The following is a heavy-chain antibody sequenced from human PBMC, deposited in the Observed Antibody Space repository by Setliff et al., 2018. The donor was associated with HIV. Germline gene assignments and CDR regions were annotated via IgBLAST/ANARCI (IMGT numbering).Heavy chain of an antibody. Sequence: PGGSLRLSCVASGFTFSDYYMIWIRQAPGQGLEWVSYISTSSATKYYADSVKGRFTISRDNAKNSLYLQMNSVRADDTAVYYCARAALRYCTSTSCPRVDAFDIWGRGTMVTVSS. CDR3: ARAALRYCTSTSCPRVDAFDI. CDR2: ISTSSATK. V-gene: IGHV3-11*01. D-gene: IGHD2-2*01. J-gene: IGHJ3*02. CDR1: GFTFSDYY.